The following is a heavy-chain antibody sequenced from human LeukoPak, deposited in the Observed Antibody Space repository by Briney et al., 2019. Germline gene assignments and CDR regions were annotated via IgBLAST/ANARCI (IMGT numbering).Heavy chain of an antibody. V-gene: IGHV3-74*01. CDR2: INSDVSGT. CDR3: ARAGVGGAFDI. Sequence: GGSLRLSCAASGFTFSIYWMHWARQVPGKGLVWVSHINSDVSGTSYADSVKGRSTISRDNAKNTLYLQMNSLRAEDTAVYYCARAGVGGAFDIWGQGTMVTVSS. J-gene: IGHJ3*02. D-gene: IGHD3-16*01. CDR1: GFTFSIYW.